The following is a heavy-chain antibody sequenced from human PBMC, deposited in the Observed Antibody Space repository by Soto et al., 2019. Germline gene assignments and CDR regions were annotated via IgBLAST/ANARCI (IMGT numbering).Heavy chain of an antibody. CDR1: GFTFSSYA. V-gene: IGHV3-30-3*01. CDR2: ISYDGSNK. D-gene: IGHD1-1*01. Sequence: QVQLVESGGGVVQPGRSLRLSCAASGFTFSSYAMHWVRQAPGKGLEWVAVISYDGSNKYYADSVKGGFTISRNNSKHTLYVQMNSLRAEDTAVYYCARQTAMRPYWGQGTLVTVSS. J-gene: IGHJ4*02. CDR3: ARQTAMRPY.